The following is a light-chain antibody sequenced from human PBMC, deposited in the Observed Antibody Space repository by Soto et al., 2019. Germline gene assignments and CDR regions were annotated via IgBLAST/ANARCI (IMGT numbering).Light chain of an antibody. J-gene: IGKJ4*01. Sequence: EIVMTQSPATLSVSPGERATLSCRASQSVNSNLAWYQQKPGQTPKLLIYVASTRSTGIPARFSGSGSGTEVTLTLSSLQSEDFAVYSCQQYNVWPLTFGGGTKVEFK. CDR1: QSVNSN. CDR3: QQYNVWPLT. V-gene: IGKV3-15*01. CDR2: VAS.